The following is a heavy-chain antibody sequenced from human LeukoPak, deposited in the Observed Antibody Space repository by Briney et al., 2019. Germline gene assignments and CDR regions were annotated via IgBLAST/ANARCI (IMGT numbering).Heavy chain of an antibody. J-gene: IGHJ3*02. CDR3: ARAWELGDAFDI. CDR1: GGSISSYY. CDR2: IYYSGST. D-gene: IGHD1-26*01. V-gene: IGHV4-59*01. Sequence: SETLSLTCTVSGGSISSYYWSWIRQPPGKGLEWIGYIYYSGSTNYNPSLKSRVTISVDTSKNQFSLKLSSVTAADTAVYYCARAWELGDAFDIWGQGTMVTVSS.